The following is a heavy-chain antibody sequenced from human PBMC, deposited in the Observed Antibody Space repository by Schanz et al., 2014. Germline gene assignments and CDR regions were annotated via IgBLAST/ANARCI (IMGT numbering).Heavy chain of an antibody. J-gene: IGHJ4*01. V-gene: IGHV3-9*01. CDR1: GFTFDDYA. D-gene: IGHD2-15*01. CDR2: ISWNSDII. CDR3: AKEYTVGLYGYCFDR. Sequence: QPGRSLRLSCAASGFTFDDYAMHWVRQVPGKGLEWVSGISWNSDIIDYTDSVKGRFTVSRDNAKNSLYLQMSSLRADDTALYYCAKEYTVGLYGYCFDRWGHGPRVSVSS.